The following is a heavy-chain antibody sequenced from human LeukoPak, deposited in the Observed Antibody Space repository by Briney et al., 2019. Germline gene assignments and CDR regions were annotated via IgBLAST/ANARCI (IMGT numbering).Heavy chain of an antibody. J-gene: IGHJ6*03. V-gene: IGHV3-23*01. Sequence: GGSLRLSCAASGFTFSTYAMSWVRQAPGKGLEWVSVISGTGGRTYYADSVKGRFTISRDNAKNSLYLQMNSLRAEDTAVYYCARVPYDSSGYYYAFYYYYYMDVWGKGTTVTISS. D-gene: IGHD3-22*01. CDR3: ARVPYDSSGYYYAFYYYYYMDV. CDR2: ISGTGGRT. CDR1: GFTFSTYA.